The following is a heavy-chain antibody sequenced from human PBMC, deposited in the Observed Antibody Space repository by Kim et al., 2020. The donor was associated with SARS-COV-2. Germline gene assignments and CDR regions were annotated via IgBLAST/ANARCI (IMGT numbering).Heavy chain of an antibody. CDR1: GGSISSYY. Sequence: SETLSLTCTVSGGSISSYYWSWIRQPPGKGLEWIGYIYYSGSTNYNPSLKSRVTISVDTSKNQFSLKLSSVTAADTAVYYRARRPPRTTVTTNWYFDLWGRGTLVTVSS. V-gene: IGHV4-59*08. D-gene: IGHD4-17*01. CDR3: ARRPPRTTVTTNWYFDL. J-gene: IGHJ2*01. CDR2: IYYSGST.